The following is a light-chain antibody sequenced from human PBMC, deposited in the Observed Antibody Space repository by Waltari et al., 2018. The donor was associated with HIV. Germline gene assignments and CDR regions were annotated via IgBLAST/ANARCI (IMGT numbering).Light chain of an antibody. J-gene: IGKJ4*01. V-gene: IGKV3-11*01. Sequence: EIVLTQSPATLSLSPGERAPLSCRASQNFNNFLAWYQQKPGQAPRLLIYDASNRATGIPARFSSSGSGTDFTITISSLEPEDFAIYYCQQRYRWPLISGGGTKVEIK. CDR3: QQRYRWPLI. CDR2: DAS. CDR1: QNFNNF.